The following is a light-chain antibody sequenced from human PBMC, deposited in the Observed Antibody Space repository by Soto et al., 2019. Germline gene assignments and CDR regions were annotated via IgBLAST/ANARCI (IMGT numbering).Light chain of an antibody. CDR3: QQYSSSFT. J-gene: IGKJ4*01. CDR1: QSVSSSY. CDR2: GAS. Sequence: EIVLTQSPGTLSLSPGERATLSCRASQSVSSSYLAWYQQKPGQAPRLLIYGASSRATGIPDRFSGSGSGTDFILTISRLEPEDFAVYYCQQYSSSFTFGGGTKVEIK. V-gene: IGKV3-20*01.